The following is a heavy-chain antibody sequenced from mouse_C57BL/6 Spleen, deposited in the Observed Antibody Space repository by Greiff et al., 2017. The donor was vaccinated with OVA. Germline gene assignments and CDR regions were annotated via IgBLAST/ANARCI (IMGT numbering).Heavy chain of an antibody. CDR3: ARGTTVVDAMDY. D-gene: IGHD1-1*01. J-gene: IGHJ4*01. V-gene: IGHV1-54*01. CDR2: INPGSGGT. Sequence: VKLQESGAELVRPGTSVKVSCKASGYAFTNYLIEWVKQRPGQGLEWIGVINPGSGGTNYNEKFKGKATLTADKSSSTAYMQLSSLTSEDSAVYFCARGTTVVDAMDYWGQGTSVTVSS. CDR1: GYAFTNYL.